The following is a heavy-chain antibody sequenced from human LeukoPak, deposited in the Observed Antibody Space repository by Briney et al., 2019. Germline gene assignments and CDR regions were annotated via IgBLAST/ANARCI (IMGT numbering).Heavy chain of an antibody. V-gene: IGHV1-24*01. CDR3: ATVGYGYNYFDY. Sequence: GASVKVSCKVSGYTLTELSMHWVRQAPGKGLEWMGGFDPEDGETIYAQKFQGRVTMTEDTSTDTAYMELSSLRSEDTAVYYCATVGYGYNYFDYWGQGTLATVSS. D-gene: IGHD5-18*01. CDR2: FDPEDGET. CDR1: GYTLTELS. J-gene: IGHJ4*02.